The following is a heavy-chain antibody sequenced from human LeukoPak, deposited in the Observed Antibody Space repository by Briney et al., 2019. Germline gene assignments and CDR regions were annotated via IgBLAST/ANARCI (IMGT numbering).Heavy chain of an antibody. J-gene: IGHJ6*03. D-gene: IGHD2-15*01. CDR2: ISAHNGKT. V-gene: IGHV1-18*04. CDR3: ARCNLILVAGPQGHSYYFMDV. Sequence: GASVKVSCKASGYTLSTYGISWVRQAPGQGLEWMGWISAHNGKTNYAQKFQGRVTTTTDASTSTAHMELRSLRSDDTAVYYCARCNLILVAGPQGHSYYFMDVWGKGTTVTVSS. CDR1: GYTLSTYG.